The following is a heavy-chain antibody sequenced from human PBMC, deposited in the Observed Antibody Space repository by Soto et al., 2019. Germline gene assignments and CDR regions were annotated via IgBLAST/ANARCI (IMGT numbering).Heavy chain of an antibody. J-gene: IGHJ6*02. CDR2: INPNSGGT. D-gene: IGHD3-9*01. Sequence: ASVKVSCKASGYTFTGYYMHWVRQAPGQGLEWMGWINPNSGGTNYAQKFQGWVTMTRDTSISTAYMELSRLRSDDTAVYYCARANYRYYDILTGYYTGYYYGMDVWGQGTTVTVSS. V-gene: IGHV1-2*04. CDR1: GYTFTGYY. CDR3: ARANYRYYDILTGYYTGYYYGMDV.